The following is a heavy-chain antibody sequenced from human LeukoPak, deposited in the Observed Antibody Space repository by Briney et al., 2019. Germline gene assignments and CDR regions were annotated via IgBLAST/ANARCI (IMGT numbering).Heavy chain of an antibody. J-gene: IGHJ5*02. CDR2: IRSKAYGGTT. CDR1: GFTFGDYA. V-gene: IGHV3-49*04. D-gene: IGHD1-14*01. CDR3: TRGGGKREPFDP. Sequence: GRSLRLSCTASGFTFGDYAMSWVRQAPGKGLEWVGFIRSKAYGGTTEYAASVKGRFTISRDDSKSIAYLQMNSLKTEDTAVYYCTRGGGKREPFDPWGQGTLVTVSS.